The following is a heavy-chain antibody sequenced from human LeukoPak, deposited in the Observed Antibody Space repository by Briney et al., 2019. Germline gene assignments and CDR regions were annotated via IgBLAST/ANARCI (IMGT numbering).Heavy chain of an antibody. J-gene: IGHJ4*02. V-gene: IGHV3-23*01. Sequence: PGGSLRLSCAASGFTFSSYAMSWVRQAPWKGLEWVSAISGSGGSTYYAGSVKGRFTISRDNPKNTMYLQMNSLRADDTAVYYCAKDLPPYDSWSGYYSVHWGQGTLVTVSS. CDR2: ISGSGGST. CDR1: GFTFSSYA. D-gene: IGHD3-3*01. CDR3: AKDLPPYDSWSGYYSVH.